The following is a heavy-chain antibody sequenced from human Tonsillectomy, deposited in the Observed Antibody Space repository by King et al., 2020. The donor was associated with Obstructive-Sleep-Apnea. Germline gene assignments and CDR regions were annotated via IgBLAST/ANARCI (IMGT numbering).Heavy chain of an antibody. D-gene: IGHD3-10*01. Sequence: TLKESGPTLVKPTQTLTLTCTFSGFSLNTNGVGVGWIRQPPGKALEWLALVLWNDDKRYSPSLRSRLTIIRDTSRNQVVLTVTDIDPDDTATFFFAKRKQYFGSGSYYNGGFDYWGQGTLVTGS. CDR3: AKRKQYFGSGSYYNGGFDY. CDR1: GFSLNTNGVG. J-gene: IGHJ4*02. CDR2: VLWNDDK. V-gene: IGHV2-5*01.